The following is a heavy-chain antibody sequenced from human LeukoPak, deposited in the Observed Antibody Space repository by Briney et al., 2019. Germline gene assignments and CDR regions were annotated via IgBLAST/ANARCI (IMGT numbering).Heavy chain of an antibody. D-gene: IGHD3-22*01. CDR2: INHSGST. V-gene: IGHV4-34*01. CDR1: GGSLSGYY. J-gene: IGHJ3*02. CDR3: ARGRRGTMIVVVIRIPPAFDI. Sequence: SETLSLTCAVYGGSLSGYYWSWIRQPPGKGLEWIGEINHSGSTNYNPSLKSRVTISVDTSKNQFSLKLSSVTAADTAVYYCARGRRGTMIVVVIRIPPAFDIWGQGTMVTVSS.